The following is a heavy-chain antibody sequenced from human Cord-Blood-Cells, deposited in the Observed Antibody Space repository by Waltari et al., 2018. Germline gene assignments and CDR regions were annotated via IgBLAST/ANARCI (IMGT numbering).Heavy chain of an antibody. CDR1: GYSFTGYY. CDR2: INPNSGGT. CDR3: ARSGTANWFDP. D-gene: IGHD6-13*01. Sequence: QVQLVQSGAAVKKPGASVNISCTAFGYSFTGYYMHWVRQAPGQGLEWMGWINPNSGGTNYAKKFQGWVTMTRDTSISTAYMELSRLRSDDTAVYYCARSGTANWFDPWGQGTLVTVSS. V-gene: IGHV1-2*04. J-gene: IGHJ5*02.